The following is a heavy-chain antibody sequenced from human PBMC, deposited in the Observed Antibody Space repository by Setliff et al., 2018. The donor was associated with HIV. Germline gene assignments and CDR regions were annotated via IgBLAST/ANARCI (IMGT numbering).Heavy chain of an antibody. Sequence: SETLSLTCRVYGGSITSGNYYWGWIRQAPGKGLEWIASMIYGGDTWYNPSLKSRVTIYVDTADNEISLRLSSVTAEDTAVYHCARPHSGRGGGAWFDPWGQGIQVTVSS. CDR1: GGSITSGNYY. D-gene: IGHD6-19*01. CDR2: MIYGGDT. J-gene: IGHJ5*02. CDR3: ARPHSGRGGGAWFDP. V-gene: IGHV4-39*01.